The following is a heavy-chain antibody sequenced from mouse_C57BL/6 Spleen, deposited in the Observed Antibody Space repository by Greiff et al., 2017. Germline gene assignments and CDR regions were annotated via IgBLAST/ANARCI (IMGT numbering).Heavy chain of an antibody. CDR2: IYPGDGDT. V-gene: IGHV1-82*01. D-gene: IGHD2-5*01. Sequence: QVQLKQSGPELVKPGASVKISCKASGYAFSSSWMNWVKQRPGKGLEWIGRIYPGDGDTNYNGKFKGKATLTADKSSSTAYMQLSSLTSEDSAVYFCARLSTYSNYGVYAMDYWGQGTSVTVSS. J-gene: IGHJ4*01. CDR3: ARLSTYSNYGVYAMDY. CDR1: GYAFSSSW.